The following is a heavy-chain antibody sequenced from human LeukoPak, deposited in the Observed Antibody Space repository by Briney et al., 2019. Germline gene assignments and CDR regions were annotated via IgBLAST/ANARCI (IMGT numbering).Heavy chain of an antibody. D-gene: IGHD2-2*02. CDR1: GFTFSDYY. Sequence: PGGSLRLSCVASGFTFSDYYMSWIRQAPGKGLEWVSYISTTSSYTDYADSVQGRFTISRDNAKNSLYLQMNSLRPEDTAVYYCARDWYCSGSICYTDRNWFDPWGQGTLVTVSS. J-gene: IGHJ5*02. V-gene: IGHV3-11*05. CDR2: ISTTSSYT. CDR3: ARDWYCSGSICYTDRNWFDP.